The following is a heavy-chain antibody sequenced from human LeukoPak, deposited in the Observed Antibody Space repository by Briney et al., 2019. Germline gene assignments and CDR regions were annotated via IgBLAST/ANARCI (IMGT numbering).Heavy chain of an antibody. Sequence: PGGSLRLSCAASGFTFSNYLMSWVRQAPGKGLEWVANIKQDGSEKYYVDSVKGRFTISRDHAKNSLYLQMNSLRAEDTAVYYCARVITMVRGALDYWGQGTLVTVSS. D-gene: IGHD3-10*01. CDR3: ARVITMVRGALDY. CDR1: GFTFSNYL. V-gene: IGHV3-7*04. J-gene: IGHJ4*02. CDR2: IKQDGSEK.